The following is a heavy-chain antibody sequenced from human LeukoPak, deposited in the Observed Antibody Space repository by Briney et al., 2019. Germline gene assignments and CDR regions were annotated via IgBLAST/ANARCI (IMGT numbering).Heavy chain of an antibody. CDR2: MNPNRGNT. D-gene: IGHD5-12*01. CDR1: GYTFTNYD. CDR3: ARGYSGFAPYYFDY. J-gene: IGHJ4*02. Sequence: ASVKVSCKASGYTFTNYDINWVRQATGQGLEWMGWMNPNRGNTGYAQKFQGRVTITRYTSISTAYMELISLRSEDTAVYYCARGYSGFAPYYFDYWGQGTLVTVSS. V-gene: IGHV1-8*03.